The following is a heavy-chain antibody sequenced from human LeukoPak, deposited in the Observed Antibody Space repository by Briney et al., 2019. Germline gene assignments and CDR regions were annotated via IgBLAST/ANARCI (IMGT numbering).Heavy chain of an antibody. J-gene: IGHJ6*02. CDR1: GGTFSSYA. Sequence: SVKVSCKASGGTFSSYAISWVRQAPGQGLEWMGGIIPIFRTANYAQKFQGRVTITADESTSTAYMELSSLRSEDTAVYYCARAQYNWNLPERAHYGMDVWGQETTVTVSS. V-gene: IGHV1-69*13. CDR3: ARAQYNWNLPERAHYGMDV. D-gene: IGHD1-20*01. CDR2: IIPIFRTA.